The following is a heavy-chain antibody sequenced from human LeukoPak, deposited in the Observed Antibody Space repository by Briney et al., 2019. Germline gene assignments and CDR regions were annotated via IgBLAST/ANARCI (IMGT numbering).Heavy chain of an antibody. CDR2: IYYSGST. CDR3: ARGHGGPSNWFDP. V-gene: IGHV4-59*01. CDR1: GGSISSYY. Sequence: PSETLSLTCTVSGGSISSYYWSWIRQPPGKGLEWIGYIYYSGSTNYNPSLKSRVIISVDTSKNQFSLKLSSVTAADTAMYYCARGHGGPSNWFDPWGQGTLATVSS. J-gene: IGHJ5*02. D-gene: IGHD3-16*01.